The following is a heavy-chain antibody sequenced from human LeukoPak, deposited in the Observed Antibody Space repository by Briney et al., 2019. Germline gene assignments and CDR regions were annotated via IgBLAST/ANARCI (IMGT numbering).Heavy chain of an antibody. D-gene: IGHD6-13*01. CDR1: GGSFSGYY. J-gene: IGHJ4*02. Sequence: SETLSLTYAVYGGSFSGYYWSWIRQPPGKGLEWIGEINHSGSTNYNPSLKSRVTISVDTSKNQFSLKLSSVTAADTAVYYCARGANYGSWVDYWGQGTLVTVSS. CDR2: INHSGST. V-gene: IGHV4-34*01. CDR3: ARGANYGSWVDY.